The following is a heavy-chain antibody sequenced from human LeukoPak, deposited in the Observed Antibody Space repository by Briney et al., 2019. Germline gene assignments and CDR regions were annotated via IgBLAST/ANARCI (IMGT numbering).Heavy chain of an antibody. CDR1: GFTFSSYA. CDR2: MNVEGSVT. D-gene: IGHD4-23*01. J-gene: IGHJ4*02. V-gene: IGHV3-74*01. Sequence: GGSLRLSCAASGFTFSSYAMSWVRQAPGKGLEWVSRMNVEGSVTSYADFVKGRFTISRDIAKNTLYLQMNTLTAEDTAVYYCARDFGGNSDFWGQGTLVTVSS. CDR3: ARDFGGNSDF.